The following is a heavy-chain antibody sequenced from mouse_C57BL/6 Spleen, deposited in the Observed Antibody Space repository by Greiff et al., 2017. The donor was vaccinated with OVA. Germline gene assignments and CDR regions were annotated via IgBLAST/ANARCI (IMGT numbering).Heavy chain of an antibody. Sequence: QVQLQQSGAELVRPGTSVKVSCKASGYAFTNYLIEWVKQRPGQGLEWIGVINPGSGGTNYNEKFKGKATLTADKSSSTAYMQLSSLTSEDSAVYLCGGSGSSEYAIWYFDDWGKGTTVTVSA. D-gene: IGHD5-1*01. CDR1: GYAFTNYL. V-gene: IGHV1-54*01. CDR2: INPGSGGT. CDR3: GGSGSSEYAIWYFDD. J-gene: IGHJ1*03.